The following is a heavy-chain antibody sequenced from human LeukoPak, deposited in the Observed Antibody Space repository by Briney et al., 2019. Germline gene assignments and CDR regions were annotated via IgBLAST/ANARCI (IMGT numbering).Heavy chain of an antibody. CDR1: GFTFTGYS. V-gene: IGHV3-21*01. Sequence: GGSLRLSCAASGFTFTGYSMNWVRQAPGKGLEWVSSISSDSTYIYYADSVKGRFTISRDNAKNSLYLQMNSLRAEDTAVYYCARDTYMDVWGKGTTVTVSS. CDR3: ARDTYMDV. J-gene: IGHJ6*04. CDR2: ISSDSTYI.